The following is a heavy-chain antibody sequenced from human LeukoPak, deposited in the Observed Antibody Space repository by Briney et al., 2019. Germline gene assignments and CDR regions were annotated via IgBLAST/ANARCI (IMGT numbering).Heavy chain of an antibody. CDR2: ISYDGSNK. J-gene: IGHJ6*02. Sequence: SGGSLRLSCAASGFTFSSYGMHWVRQAPGKGLEWVAVISYDGSNKYYADSVKGRFTISRDNAKNTLYLQMNSLRAEDTAVYYCARAGPTGGMDVWGQGTTVTVSS. CDR3: ARAGPTGGMDV. D-gene: IGHD1-14*01. V-gene: IGHV3-30*03. CDR1: GFTFSSYG.